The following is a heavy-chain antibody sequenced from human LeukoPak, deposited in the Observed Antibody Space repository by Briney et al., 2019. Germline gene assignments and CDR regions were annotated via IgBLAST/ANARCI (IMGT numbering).Heavy chain of an antibody. J-gene: IGHJ4*02. V-gene: IGHV4-39*07. CDR2: IYYSGST. CDR1: GGSISGSSYY. Sequence: SETLSLTCTVSGGSISGSSYYWGWIRQPPGKGLEWIGSIYYSGSTYYNPSLKSRVTISVDTSKNQFSLKLSSVTAADTAVYYCARGRAPDYYDSSGFVDYWGQGTLVTVSS. D-gene: IGHD3-22*01. CDR3: ARGRAPDYYDSSGFVDY.